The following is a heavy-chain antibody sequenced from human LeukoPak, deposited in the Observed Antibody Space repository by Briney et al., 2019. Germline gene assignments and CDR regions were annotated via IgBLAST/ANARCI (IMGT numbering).Heavy chain of an antibody. J-gene: IGHJ1*01. CDR3: ARAYKDRSLAGKKEFFQH. Sequence: GGSLRLSCTASGFTFGNDWMHWVRQAPGEGLVWVSRMNTDGKITYYADSVKGRFIISRDNANNFLYLQMNSLRAEDTALYYCARAYKDRSLAGKKEFFQHWGQGTLVTVSS. CDR2: MNTDGKIT. CDR1: GFTFGNDW. D-gene: IGHD6-19*01. V-gene: IGHV3-74*01.